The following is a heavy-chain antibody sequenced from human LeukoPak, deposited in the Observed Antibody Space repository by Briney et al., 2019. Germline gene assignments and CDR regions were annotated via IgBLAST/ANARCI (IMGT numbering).Heavy chain of an antibody. V-gene: IGHV4-39*01. CDR2: IYYSGST. D-gene: IGHD3-16*02. J-gene: IGHJ4*02. Sequence: SETLSLTCTVSGGSISSSSYYWGWIRQPPGKGLEWIGSIYYSGSTYCNPSLKSRVTIPVDTSKNQFSLKLSSVTAADTAVYYCASYDDYVWGSYRYALWGQGTLVTVSS. CDR3: ASYDDYVWGSYRYAL. CDR1: GGSISSSSYY.